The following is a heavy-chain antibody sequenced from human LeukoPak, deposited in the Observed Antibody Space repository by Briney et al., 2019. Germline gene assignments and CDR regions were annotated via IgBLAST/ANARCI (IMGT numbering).Heavy chain of an antibody. CDR1: GGSISSYY. D-gene: IGHD1-26*01. Sequence: SETLTLTCTVSGGSISSYYWSWIRQPPGKGLEWIGYIYYSGSTNYNPSLKSRVTISVDTSKNQCSLKLSSVTAADTAVYYCARLDGSNAFDIWGQGTMVTVSS. J-gene: IGHJ3*02. CDR3: ARLDGSNAFDI. CDR2: IYYSGST. V-gene: IGHV4-59*08.